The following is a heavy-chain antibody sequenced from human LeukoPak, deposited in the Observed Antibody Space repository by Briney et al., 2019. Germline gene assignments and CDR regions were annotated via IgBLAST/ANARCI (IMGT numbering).Heavy chain of an antibody. CDR1: GGSISSYY. CDR2: IYTSGST. CDR3: ARTPSSSWDFDY. Sequence: SETLSLTCTVSGGSISSYYWSWIRPPAGKGLEWIGRIYTSGSTNYNPSLKSRVTMSVDTSKNQFSLKLSSVTAADTAVYYCARTPSSSWDFDYWGQGTLVTVSS. V-gene: IGHV4-4*07. D-gene: IGHD6-13*01. J-gene: IGHJ4*02.